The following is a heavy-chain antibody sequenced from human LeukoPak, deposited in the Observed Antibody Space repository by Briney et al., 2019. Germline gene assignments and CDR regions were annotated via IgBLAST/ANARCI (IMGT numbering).Heavy chain of an antibody. D-gene: IGHD3-10*01. CDR3: ARDGGLGSRHFDY. J-gene: IGHJ4*02. V-gene: IGHV4-30-2*01. Sequence: SETLSLTCAVSGGSISSGGYSWSWIRQPPGKGLEWIGYIYHSGSTYYNPSLKSRVTISVDRSKNQFSLKLSSVTAADTAVYYCARDGGLGSRHFDYWGQGTLVTVSS. CDR2: IYHSGST. CDR1: GGSISSGGYS.